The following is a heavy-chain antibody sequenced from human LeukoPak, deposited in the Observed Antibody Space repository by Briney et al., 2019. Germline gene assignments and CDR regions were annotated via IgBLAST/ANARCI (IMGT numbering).Heavy chain of an antibody. CDR1: GVSISASC. CDR3: ARTTRVTPDGRAEYFED. D-gene: IGHD4-11*01. CDR2: RCDDGRD. Sequence: SETLSLTCTVSGVSISASCWSWIRQSPGRGLEWVGYRCDDGRDLYNPSLRSRVSRVTISVDASEKQFSLSLRSVTAADTAMYYCARTTRVTPDGRAEYFEDWGQGTLVIVSS. J-gene: IGHJ1*01. V-gene: IGHV4-59*03.